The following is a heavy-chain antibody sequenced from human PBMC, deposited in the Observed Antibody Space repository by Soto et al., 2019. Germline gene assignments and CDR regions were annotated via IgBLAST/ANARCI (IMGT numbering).Heavy chain of an antibody. J-gene: IGHJ4*02. CDR1: GGSCSCYY. D-gene: IGHD3-3*01. Sequence: SETLSLTCALYGGSCSCYYWSWIRQHPGKGLEWLGYIDHSGYTFYNPSLQSRIILSMDTSKNQFSLKLSSATAADTAVYFCARKQAGFFYGIDYWGQGTLVTVSS. CDR3: ARKQAGFFYGIDY. CDR2: IDHSGYT. V-gene: IGHV4-34*09.